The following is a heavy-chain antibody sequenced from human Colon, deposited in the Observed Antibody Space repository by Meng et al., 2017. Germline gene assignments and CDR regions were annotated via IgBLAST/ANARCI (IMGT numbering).Heavy chain of an antibody. CDR1: GGSISPSGYY. Sequence: QPQLQESGPGLVKPSEALSRTRSVSGGSISPSGYYWGWIRQPPGKGLEWIGSIGHSGFTYYTPSLKSRVTVSIDTSRNQFSLWLTSVTAADTAVYYCVRSSGWVKTGFDPWGQGTLVTVSS. D-gene: IGHD6-19*01. CDR2: IGHSGFT. CDR3: VRSSGWVKTGFDP. J-gene: IGHJ5*02. V-gene: IGHV4-39*01.